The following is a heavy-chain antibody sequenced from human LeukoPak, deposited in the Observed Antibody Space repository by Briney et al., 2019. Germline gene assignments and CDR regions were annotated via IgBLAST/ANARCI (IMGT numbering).Heavy chain of an antibody. CDR1: GFTFSNSG. CDR3: ANNRASLDY. D-gene: IGHD2/OR15-2a*01. CDR2: INQDGSEK. Sequence: GGSLRLSCAASGFTFSNSGMSWIRQAPGKGLEWVANINQDGSEKNCVDSVKGRFTISRDNAKNSLYLQMNSLRAEDTAVYYCANNRASLDYWGQGTLVTVSS. J-gene: IGHJ4*02. V-gene: IGHV3-7*02.